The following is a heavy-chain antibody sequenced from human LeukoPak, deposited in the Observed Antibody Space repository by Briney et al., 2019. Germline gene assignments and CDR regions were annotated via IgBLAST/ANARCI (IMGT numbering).Heavy chain of an antibody. CDR2: IDWDDDK. CDR1: GFSLSTSGMC. V-gene: IGHV2-70*11. J-gene: IGHJ5*02. D-gene: IGHD2-21*02. CDR3: AREMVVTATQDWFDP. Sequence: SGPALVKPTQTLTLTCTFSGFSLSTSGMCVSWIRQPPGKALEWLARIDWDDDKYYSTSLKTRLSISKDTSKNQVVLTMTNMDPVDTATYYCAREMVVTATQDWFDPWGQGTLVTVSS.